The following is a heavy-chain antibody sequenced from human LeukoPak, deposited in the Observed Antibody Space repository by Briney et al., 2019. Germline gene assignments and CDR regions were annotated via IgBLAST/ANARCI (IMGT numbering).Heavy chain of an antibody. CDR2: IHHSGST. J-gene: IGHJ1*01. Sequence: PSETLSLTCIVSNYSISSDYYWGWIRQPPGKGLEWIGSIHHSGSTNYNPSLKSRVTISVDTSKNQFSLKLSSVTAADTAVYYCARGQRYYDSSGYRLWGQGTLVTVSS. CDR1: NYSISSDYY. D-gene: IGHD3-22*01. V-gene: IGHV4-38-2*02. CDR3: ARGQRYYDSSGYRL.